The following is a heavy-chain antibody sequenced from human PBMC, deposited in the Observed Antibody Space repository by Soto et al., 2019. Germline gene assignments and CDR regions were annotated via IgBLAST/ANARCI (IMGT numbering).Heavy chain of an antibody. CDR3: AREGDVPYYYYGMDV. V-gene: IGHV1-69*04. CDR1: GGTFSTYT. Sequence: SVKVSCKASGGTFSTYTISWVRQAPGQGLEWMGRIIPILGIANYAQKFQGRVTITADKSTSTAYMELSSLRSEDTAVYYCAREGDVPYYYYGMDVWGQGTTVTVSS. D-gene: IGHD2-21*02. J-gene: IGHJ6*02. CDR2: IIPILGIA.